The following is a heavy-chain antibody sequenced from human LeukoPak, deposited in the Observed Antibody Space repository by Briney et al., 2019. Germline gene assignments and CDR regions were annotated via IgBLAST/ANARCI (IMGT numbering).Heavy chain of an antibody. CDR3: VKSRRVGANQRGLFDY. CDR1: GFPFSTYS. J-gene: IGHJ4*02. CDR2: VSGSGRNT. V-gene: IGHV3-23*01. D-gene: IGHD1-26*01. Sequence: PGGSLRLSCATSGFPFSTYSMHWVRQAPGKGLEWVSSVSGSGRNTFYPDSVEGRFTISRDNSKNTVYLQMNSLRADDTAVYYCVKSRRVGANQRGLFDYWGQGTLVTVSP.